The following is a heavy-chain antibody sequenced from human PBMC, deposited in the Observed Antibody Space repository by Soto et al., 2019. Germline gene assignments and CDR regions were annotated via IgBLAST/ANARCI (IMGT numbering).Heavy chain of an antibody. CDR1: GGSISGGDYY. D-gene: IGHD3-3*01. V-gene: IGHV4-30-4*01. J-gene: IGHJ6*02. CDR3: AKDKLRFGGYYYGMDV. CDR2: IYYSGST. Sequence: PSETLSLTCTVSGGSISGGDYYWSWIRQPPGKGLEWIGYIYYSGSTYYNPSLKSRVTISVDTSKNQFSLKLSSVTAADTAVYYCAKDKLRFGGYYYGMDVWGQGTTVTVSS.